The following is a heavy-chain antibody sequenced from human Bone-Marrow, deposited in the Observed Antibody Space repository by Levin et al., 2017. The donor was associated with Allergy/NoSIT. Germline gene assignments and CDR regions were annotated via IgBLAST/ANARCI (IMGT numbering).Heavy chain of an antibody. J-gene: IGHJ5*02. Sequence: LAGGSLRLSCAASGFTVSTNYMSWVRQAPGKGLEWVSVVYSGGKTYYADSVKGRFTISRDNSNNMVFLQMTSLRADDTAMYYCVRDVATPWGVSGPVDLWGHGTLVTVSS. CDR1: GFTVSTNY. CDR3: VRDVATPWGVSGPVDL. D-gene: IGHD3-16*01. CDR2: VYSGGKT. V-gene: IGHV3-53*01.